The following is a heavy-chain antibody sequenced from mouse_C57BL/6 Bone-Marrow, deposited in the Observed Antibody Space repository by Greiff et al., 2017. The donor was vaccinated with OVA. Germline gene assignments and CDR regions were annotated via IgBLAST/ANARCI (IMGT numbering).Heavy chain of an antibody. V-gene: IGHV1-81*01. CDR2: IYPRSGNT. D-gene: IGHD2-1*01. J-gene: IGHJ2*01. CDR3: ARRGIYYGNYYFDY. Sequence: VKLQQSGAELARPGASVKLSCKASGYTFTSYGISWVKQRTGQGLEWIGEIYPRSGNTYYNEKFKGKATLTADKSSSTAYMELRSLTSEDSAVYFCARRGIYYGNYYFDYWGQGTTLTVSS. CDR1: GYTFTSYG.